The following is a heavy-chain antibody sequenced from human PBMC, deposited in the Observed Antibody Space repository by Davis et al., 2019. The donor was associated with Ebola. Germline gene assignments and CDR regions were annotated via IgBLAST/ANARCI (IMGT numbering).Heavy chain of an antibody. D-gene: IGHD1-1*01. V-gene: IGHV3-74*01. Sequence: PGGSLRLSCAASGFTFSSYWMHWVRQPPGKGLVWVSRINSDGSSPSHAASVKGRFTVSRDNAKNTLYLQMNSLRAEDTAVYYCARGGLEPVDYWGQGTLVTVSS. CDR3: ARGGLEPVDY. CDR2: INSDGSSP. J-gene: IGHJ4*02. CDR1: GFTFSSYW.